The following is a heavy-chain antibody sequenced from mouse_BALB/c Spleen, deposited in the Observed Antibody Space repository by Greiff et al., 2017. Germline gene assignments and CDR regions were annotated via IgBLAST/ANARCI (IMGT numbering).Heavy chain of an antibody. CDR3: ARRATYAMDY. J-gene: IGHJ4*01. D-gene: IGHD3-1*01. CDR2: ISSGSSTI. CDR1: GFTFSSFG. Sequence: EVKLMESGGGLVQPGGSQKLSCAASGFTFSSFGMHWVRQAPEKGLEWVAYISSGSSTIYYADTVKGRFTISRDNPKNTLFLQMTSLRSEDTAMYYCARRATYAMDYWGQGTSVTVSS. V-gene: IGHV5-17*02.